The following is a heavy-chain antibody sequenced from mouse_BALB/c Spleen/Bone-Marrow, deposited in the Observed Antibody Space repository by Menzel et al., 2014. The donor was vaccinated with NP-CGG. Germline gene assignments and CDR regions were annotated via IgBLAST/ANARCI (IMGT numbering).Heavy chain of an antibody. J-gene: IGHJ4*01. V-gene: IGHV5-6-5*01. CDR3: ARGPSYGNYLYYALDY. D-gene: IGHD2-10*02. CDR1: GFSFRSYA. CDR2: IISGGNT. Sequence: EVKLMESGGGLVKPGGSLKLSCAASGFSFRSYAMSWVRQTPERRLEWVASIISGGNTYYPDSVKGRFTISRDNARTIISLQMSSLTSEDTAMYYCARGPSYGNYLYYALDYWGQGTSVTVSS.